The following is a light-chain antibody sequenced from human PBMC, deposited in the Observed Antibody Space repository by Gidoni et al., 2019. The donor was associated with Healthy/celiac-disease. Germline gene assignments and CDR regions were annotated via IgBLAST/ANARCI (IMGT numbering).Light chain of an antibody. V-gene: IGLV2-11*01. Sequence: QSALTHPRSVSGSPGQSVTISCTGTSSDVGGYNYVSWYQQHPGKAPKLMIYDVSKRPSGVPDRFSGSKSGNTASLTISGLQAEDEADYYCGSYAGSYISYVFGTGTKVTVL. CDR2: DVS. CDR3: GSYAGSYISYV. CDR1: SSDVGGYNY. J-gene: IGLJ1*01.